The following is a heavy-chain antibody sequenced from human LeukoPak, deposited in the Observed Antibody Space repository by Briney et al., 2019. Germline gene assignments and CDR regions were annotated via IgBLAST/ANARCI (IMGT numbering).Heavy chain of an antibody. CDR1: GFTFSSYS. Sequence: GGSLRLSCAASGFTFSSYSMNWVRQAPGTGLEWVSSISSSGTYIYYAVSVKGRFTISRDNAKNSLYLQMNSLRAEDTAVYYCARTPGGDRYAGVDYWGQGTLVTVSS. D-gene: IGHD5-18*01. V-gene: IGHV3-21*01. J-gene: IGHJ4*02. CDR3: ARTPGGDRYAGVDY. CDR2: ISSSGTYI.